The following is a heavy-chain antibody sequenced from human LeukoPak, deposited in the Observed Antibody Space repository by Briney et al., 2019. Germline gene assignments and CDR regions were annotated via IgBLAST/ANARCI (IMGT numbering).Heavy chain of an antibody. Sequence: GGSLRLSCAASGFTFSGYPMIWVRQAPGKGLEWVSGMSGNGGNTYYADSVKGRFTISRDNSKNTLYVQMNSLRAEDTAVYYCAKDLVDVYWGQGTLVTVSS. CDR3: AKDLVDVY. CDR1: GFTFSGYP. CDR2: MSGNGGNT. V-gene: IGHV3-23*01. J-gene: IGHJ4*02.